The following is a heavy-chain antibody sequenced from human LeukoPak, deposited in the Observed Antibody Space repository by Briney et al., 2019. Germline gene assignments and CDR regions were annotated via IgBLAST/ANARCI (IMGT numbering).Heavy chain of an antibody. V-gene: IGHV3-23*01. Sequence: PGGSLRLSCAASGFTFSSYAMSWVRQAPGKGLEWVSAISGSGGSTYYADSVKGRFTISRDNSKNTLYLQMNSLRAEDTAVYYCAKDPFHYDSSGYYFDYWGQGTLVPVSS. CDR3: AKDPFHYDSSGYYFDY. CDR1: GFTFSSYA. J-gene: IGHJ4*02. D-gene: IGHD3-22*01. CDR2: ISGSGGST.